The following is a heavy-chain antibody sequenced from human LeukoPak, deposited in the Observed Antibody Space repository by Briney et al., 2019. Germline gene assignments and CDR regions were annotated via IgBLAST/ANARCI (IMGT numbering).Heavy chain of an antibody. CDR3: ARDAGPYSSSWNRRIEDAFDI. J-gene: IGHJ3*02. Sequence: GGSLRLSCAASGFTFSNAWMSWVRQAPGKGLEWVAVISYDGSNKYYADSVKGRFTISRDNSKNTLYLQMNSLRAEDTAVYYCARDAGPYSSSWNRRIEDAFDIWGQGTMVTVSS. CDR1: GFTFSNAW. D-gene: IGHD6-13*01. CDR2: ISYDGSNK. V-gene: IGHV3-30-3*01.